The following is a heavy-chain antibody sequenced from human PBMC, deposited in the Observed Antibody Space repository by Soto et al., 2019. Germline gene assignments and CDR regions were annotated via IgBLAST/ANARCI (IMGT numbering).Heavy chain of an antibody. CDR3: AREGYCSSTSCPYGMDV. D-gene: IGHD2-2*01. V-gene: IGHV3-7*03. J-gene: IGHJ6*02. Sequence: PGGSLRLSCVASGFTFSSYWMSWVRQAPGKGLEWVANIKQDGSEKYYVDSVKGRFTISRDNAKNSLYLQMNSLRAEDTAVYYCAREGYCSSTSCPYGMDVWGQGTTVTVSS. CDR2: IKQDGSEK. CDR1: GFTFSSYW.